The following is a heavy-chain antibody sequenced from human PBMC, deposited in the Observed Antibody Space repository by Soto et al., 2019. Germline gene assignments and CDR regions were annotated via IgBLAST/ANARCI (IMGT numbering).Heavy chain of an antibody. CDR1: GGTLNSYT. J-gene: IGHJ4*02. CDR3: ARSSLAAAGTLGN. CDR2: IIPVLGVA. V-gene: IGHV1-69*02. D-gene: IGHD6-13*01. Sequence: QVQLVQSGAEVKKPGSSVKVSCKASGGTLNSYTINWVRQAPGHGPECLGRIIPVLGVANYAQTFQGRVTITADKSTSTVYMDLTSLRSEYTAVYYCARSSLAAAGTLGNWGPGTLVTVSS.